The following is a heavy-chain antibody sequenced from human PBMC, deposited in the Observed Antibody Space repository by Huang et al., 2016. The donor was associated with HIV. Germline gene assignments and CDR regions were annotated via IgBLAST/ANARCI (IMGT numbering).Heavy chain of an antibody. J-gene: IGHJ3*02. CDR1: GGSIISYY. CDR2: IYYSRST. Sequence: QVQLQESGPGLVKPSETLSLTCTVSGGSIISYYWSWIRQPPGKGLEWIGYIYYSRSTNDNPSLKRLVTIAVDTSKSQFSLKLSSVTAADTAVYYCAREYSGSYRGAFDIWGQGTMVTVSS. D-gene: IGHD1-26*01. CDR3: AREYSGSYRGAFDI. V-gene: IGHV4-59*01.